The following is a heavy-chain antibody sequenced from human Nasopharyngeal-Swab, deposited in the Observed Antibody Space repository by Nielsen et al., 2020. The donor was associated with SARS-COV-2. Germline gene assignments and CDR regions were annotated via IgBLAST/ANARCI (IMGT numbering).Heavy chain of an antibody. CDR2: ISGSGDTT. V-gene: IGHV3-23*01. Sequence: GESLKISCAASGFTFNSYAMSWVRQAPGKVLEWVSIISGSGDTTYYADSVKDRFTISRDNSKNTLYLQTNSLRVEDTAVYYCAKAPYLRGLDVWGQGTTVTVSS. J-gene: IGHJ6*02. CDR3: AKAPYLRGLDV. CDR1: GFTFNSYA. D-gene: IGHD2-21*01.